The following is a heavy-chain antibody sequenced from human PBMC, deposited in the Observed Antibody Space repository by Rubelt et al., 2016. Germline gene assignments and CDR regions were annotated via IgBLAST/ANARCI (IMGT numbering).Heavy chain of an antibody. CDR2: IKQLGSEK. J-gene: IGHJ6*02. Sequence: GGSLRLSCVGSGFSFGGHWMSWVRQAPGKGLEWVASIKQLGSEKHYVDSVRARFTISRDDARSSLFLQMNSLRADDTAVYYCSRDPSPGGMDVWGQGTTVTVSS. V-gene: IGHV3-7*01. CDR1: GFSFGGHW. CDR3: SRDPSPGGMDV.